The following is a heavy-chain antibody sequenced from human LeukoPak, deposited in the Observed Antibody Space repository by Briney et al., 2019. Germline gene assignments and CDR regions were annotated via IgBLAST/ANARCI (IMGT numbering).Heavy chain of an antibody. J-gene: IGHJ5*02. CDR2: ISAYNGNT. Sequence: ASVKLSCKASGYTFTSYGISWVRQAPGQEREGMGWISAYNGNTNYAQKLQGRVTMTTDTSTSTAYMELRSLRSVDTAVYYCGGGAAWFVPWGQGTLVTVSS. D-gene: IGHD6-25*01. V-gene: IGHV1-18*01. CDR3: GGGAAWFVP. CDR1: GYTFTSYG.